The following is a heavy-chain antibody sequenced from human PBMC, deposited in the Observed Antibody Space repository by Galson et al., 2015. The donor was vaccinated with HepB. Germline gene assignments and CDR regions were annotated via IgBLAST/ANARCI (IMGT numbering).Heavy chain of an antibody. J-gene: IGHJ6*02. D-gene: IGHD3-9*01. CDR2: INPNSGGT. CDR3: ARGDYDILTGYYVVYYYYGMDV. V-gene: IGHV1-2*06. CDR1: GYTFTGYY. Sequence: SVKASCKASGYTFTGYYMHWVRQAPGQGLEWMGRINPNSGGTNYAQKFQGRVTMTRDTPISTAYMELSRLRSDDTAVYYCARGDYDILTGYYVVYYYYGMDVWGQGTTVTVSS.